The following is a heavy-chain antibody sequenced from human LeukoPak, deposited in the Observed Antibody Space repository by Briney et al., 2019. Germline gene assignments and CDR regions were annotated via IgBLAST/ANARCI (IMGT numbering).Heavy chain of an antibody. D-gene: IGHD6-19*01. CDR1: GGSVSSGSYY. Sequence: SETLSLTCTVSGGSVSSGSYYWSWIQQPPGKGLEWIGYIYYSGSTNYNPSLKSRVTISVDTSKNQFSLKLSSVTAADTAVYYCARESYSSGWYRGDRDIDYWGQGTLVTVSS. J-gene: IGHJ4*02. CDR3: ARESYSSGWYRGDRDIDY. CDR2: IYYSGST. V-gene: IGHV4-61*01.